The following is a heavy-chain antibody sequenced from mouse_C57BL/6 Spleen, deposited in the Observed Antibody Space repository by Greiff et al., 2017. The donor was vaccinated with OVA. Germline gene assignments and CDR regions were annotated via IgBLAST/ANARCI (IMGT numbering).Heavy chain of an antibody. J-gene: IGHJ4*01. CDR3: ARGEYGYYAMDY. D-gene: IGHD5-1*01. CDR1: GYTFTDYY. Sequence: VKLMESGAELVRPGASVKLSCKASGYTFTDYYINWVKQRPGQGLEWIARIYPGSGNTYYNEKFKGKATLTAEKSSSTAYMQLSSLTSEDSAVYFCARGEYGYYAMDYWGQGTSVTVSS. V-gene: IGHV1-76*01. CDR2: IYPGSGNT.